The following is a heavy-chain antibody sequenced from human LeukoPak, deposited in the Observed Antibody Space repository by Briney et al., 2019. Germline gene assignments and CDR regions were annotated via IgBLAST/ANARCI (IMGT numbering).Heavy chain of an antibody. CDR2: IYPSDSDT. CDR1: GYSYTNYW. Sequence: GESLKISCKGSGYSYTNYWIGWVRQMPGKGLDYMGIIYPSDSDTKYSPSFQGQVTISADKSISTAYLQWSSLKASDTAMYYCARGSPFGDILSFDYWGQGTLVTVSP. V-gene: IGHV5-51*01. CDR3: ARGSPFGDILSFDY. J-gene: IGHJ4*02. D-gene: IGHD3-10*01.